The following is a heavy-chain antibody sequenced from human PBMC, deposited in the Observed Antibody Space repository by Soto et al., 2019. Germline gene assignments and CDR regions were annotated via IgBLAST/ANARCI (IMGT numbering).Heavy chain of an antibody. D-gene: IGHD4-17*01. CDR3: AVDLSGEYGALDP. CDR2: IWYDGSNK. CDR1: GFTFSSYG. V-gene: IGHV3-33*01. J-gene: IGHJ3*01. Sequence: QVQLVESGGGVVQPGSSLRLSCAASGFTFSSYGMHWARQGPGKGREWVAVIWYDGSNKVYADSVKGRFTISKDNSKNTLYLQMNSLRAEDTAVYDCAVDLSGEYGALDPWGQGTMVTVSS.